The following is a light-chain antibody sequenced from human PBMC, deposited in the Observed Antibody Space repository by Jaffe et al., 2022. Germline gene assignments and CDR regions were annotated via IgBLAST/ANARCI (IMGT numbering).Light chain of an antibody. CDR1: QTISSF. CDR3: QQSYSTLYT. CDR2: AAS. V-gene: IGKV1-39*01. J-gene: IGKJ2*01. Sequence: DIQMTQSPSSLSASVGDRVTITCRASQTISSFLNWYQQKPRKAPKLLIYAASSLQSGVPSRFSGSGSGTDFTLTISSLQPEDFATYYCQQSYSTLYTFGQGTKLEIK.